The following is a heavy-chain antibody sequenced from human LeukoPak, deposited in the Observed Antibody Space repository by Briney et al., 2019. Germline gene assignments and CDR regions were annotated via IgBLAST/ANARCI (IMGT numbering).Heavy chain of an antibody. Sequence: GSLRLSCAASGFTFSSYWMSWVRQAPGKGLEWVANIKQDGSEKYYVDSVKARFTVSRDNARNALYLEMNNLRDEDTAIYYCARGSGAYWGQGTLVTVSS. CDR2: IKQDGSEK. J-gene: IGHJ4*02. D-gene: IGHD1-26*01. V-gene: IGHV3-7*01. CDR3: ARGSGAY. CDR1: GFTFSSYW.